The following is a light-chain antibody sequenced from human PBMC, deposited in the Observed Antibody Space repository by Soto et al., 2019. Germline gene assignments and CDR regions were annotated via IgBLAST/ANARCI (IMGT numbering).Light chain of an antibody. J-gene: IGKJ3*01. CDR1: QSVSSN. Sequence: EIVMTQSPATLSVSPGERATLSCRASQSVSSNLAWYQQKPGQARRLLIYGASTRATGIPARFSGSGSGTEFTLTISSLQSEDFAVYYCQQYNNWPFTFGPGNKVDIK. CDR3: QQYNNWPFT. V-gene: IGKV3-15*01. CDR2: GAS.